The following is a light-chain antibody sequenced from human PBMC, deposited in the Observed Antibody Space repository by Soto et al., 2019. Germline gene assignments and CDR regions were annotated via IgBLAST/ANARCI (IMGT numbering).Light chain of an antibody. J-gene: IGLJ1*01. V-gene: IGLV2-8*01. CDR1: SSDVGAYNY. CDR3: SPYAGSDNYV. CDR2: EVS. Sequence: QSALTQPPSASGSPGQSVSISCTGTSSDVGAYNYVSWYQQHPGKAPKLIIYEVSKRPSGVPDRFSGSKSGNAASLTVSGLQAEDEADYYCSPYAGSDNYVFGTGTKLTVL.